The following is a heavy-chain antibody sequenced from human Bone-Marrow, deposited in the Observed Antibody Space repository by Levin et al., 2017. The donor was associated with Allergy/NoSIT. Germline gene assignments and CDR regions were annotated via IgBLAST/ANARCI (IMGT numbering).Heavy chain of an antibody. D-gene: IGHD3-16*01. Sequence: LSFFSSFFPFLLSFLSWVRQAPGKGLEWVANIKQDGSEKYYMDSVKGRFTISRDNAKNSLYLQMNSLRVEDTAVYYCARGGGPFDYWGQGTLVTVSS. V-gene: IGHV3-7*01. CDR2: IKQDGSEK. J-gene: IGHJ4*02. CDR3: ARGGGPFDY. CDR1: FFPFLLSF.